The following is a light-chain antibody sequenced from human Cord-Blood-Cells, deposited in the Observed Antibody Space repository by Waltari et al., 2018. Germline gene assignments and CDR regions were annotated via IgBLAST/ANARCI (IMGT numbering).Light chain of an antibody. V-gene: IGLV2-8*01. CDR2: EVS. CDR3: SSYAGSNNLV. Sequence: QSALTQPPSASGSPGPSVTLPCTRTSSDAGGYNYVAWYQQHPGKAPKRMIQEVSNRPSGVPYRFSGSKSGNTASLTGSGLQAEDEADYYCSSYAGSNNLVFGGGTKLTVL. J-gene: IGLJ3*02. CDR1: SSDAGGYNY.